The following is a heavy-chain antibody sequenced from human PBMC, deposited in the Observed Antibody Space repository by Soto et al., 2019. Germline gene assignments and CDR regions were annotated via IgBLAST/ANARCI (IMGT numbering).Heavy chain of an antibody. V-gene: IGHV3-15*01. CDR2: IKSKADGGAT. CDR3: TTQYYDDSSGSLLN. Sequence: EVQVVESGGGLVKPGGSLRLSCAASGFTFSNAWMTWVRQAPGKGLEWVGRIKSKADGGATDYAAPVKDRFTISGDDSKNTLYLQMNSLKTEDTAVYYCTTQYYDDSSGSLLNWCQGTLVTVSS. CDR1: GFTFSNAW. J-gene: IGHJ4*02. D-gene: IGHD3-22*01.